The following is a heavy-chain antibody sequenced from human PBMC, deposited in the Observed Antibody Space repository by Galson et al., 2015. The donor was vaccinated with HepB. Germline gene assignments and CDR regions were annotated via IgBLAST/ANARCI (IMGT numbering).Heavy chain of an antibody. CDR1: GYTFTTYT. V-gene: IGHV1-18*01. J-gene: IGHJ4*02. CDR3: ARGGMATMGGPTFDF. D-gene: IGHD5-24*01. CDR2: INTYIGTT. Sequence: SVKVSCKASGYTFTTYTINWLRQAPGQGLEWMGWINTYIGTTKFAPKFRDRVTMTTDTFTDTAYMDLTSLRSDDTAMYYCARGGMATMGGPTFDFWGQGTRVTVS.